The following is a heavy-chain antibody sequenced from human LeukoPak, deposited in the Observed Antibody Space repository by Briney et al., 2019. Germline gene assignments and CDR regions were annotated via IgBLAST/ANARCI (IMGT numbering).Heavy chain of an antibody. Sequence: KTSETLSLTCAVSGGSISSGGYSWSWIRQPPGKGLEWIGYIYHSGSTYYNPSLKSRVTISVDRSKNQFSLKLSSVTAADTAVYYCARVRGYYDTWGQGTLVTVSS. D-gene: IGHD3-22*01. CDR2: IYHSGST. V-gene: IGHV4-30-2*01. J-gene: IGHJ5*02. CDR3: ARVRGYYDT. CDR1: GGSISSGGYS.